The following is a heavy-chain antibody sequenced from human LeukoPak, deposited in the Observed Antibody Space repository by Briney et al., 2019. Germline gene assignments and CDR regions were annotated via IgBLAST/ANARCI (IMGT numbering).Heavy chain of an antibody. CDR2: IRYDGSNK. CDR1: GFTFSRYG. J-gene: IGHJ4*02. Sequence: GGSLRLSCAASGFTFSRYGMYWVRQAPGKGLEWVAFIRYDGSNKYYADSVKGRFTISRDNSKNTLYLQMNSLRAEDTAVYYCAKDTTAAYGFDYWGQGTLVTVSS. V-gene: IGHV3-30*02. D-gene: IGHD6-13*01. CDR3: AKDTTAAYGFDY.